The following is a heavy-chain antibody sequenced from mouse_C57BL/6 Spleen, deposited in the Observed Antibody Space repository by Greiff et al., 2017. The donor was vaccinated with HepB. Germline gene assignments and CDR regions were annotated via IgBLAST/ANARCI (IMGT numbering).Heavy chain of an antibody. D-gene: IGHD3-2*02. CDR2: INPNNGGT. V-gene: IGHV1-22*01. J-gene: IGHJ3*01. Sequence: EVQLQQSGPELVKPGASVKMSCKASGYTFTDYNMHWVKQSHGKSLEWIGYINPNNGGTSYNQKFKGKGTLTVNKSSSTAYMELRSLTSEDSAVYYFAIGGTAQAQAWFAYWGQGTLVTVSA. CDR1: GYTFTDYN. CDR3: AIGGTAQAQAWFAY.